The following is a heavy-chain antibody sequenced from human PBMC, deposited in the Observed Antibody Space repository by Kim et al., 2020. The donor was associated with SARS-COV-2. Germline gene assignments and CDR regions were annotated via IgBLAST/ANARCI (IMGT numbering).Heavy chain of an antibody. V-gene: IGHV1-2*02. CDR1: GYTFTGYY. D-gene: IGHD3-16*01. J-gene: IGHJ4*02. Sequence: ASVKVSCKASGYTFTGYYMHWVRQAPGQGLEWMGWINPNSGGTNYAQKFQGRVTMTRDTSISTAYMELSRLRSDDTAVYYCARVRGRLRLGEWAYWGQGTLVTVSS. CDR2: INPNSGGT. CDR3: ARVRGRLRLGEWAY.